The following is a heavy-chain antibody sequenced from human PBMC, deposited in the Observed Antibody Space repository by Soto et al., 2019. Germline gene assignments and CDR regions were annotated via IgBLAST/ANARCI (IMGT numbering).Heavy chain of an antibody. D-gene: IGHD6-19*01. J-gene: IGHJ6*02. Sequence: SETLSLTCTVSGASMTTGSYYWSWIRQLPGKGLEWIGYIYHTGSAYHNPSLRSRLSISVEPSENQFSLKLRSVTAADTAVYYCARKASGWEDHGMDVWGQGTTVTVSS. V-gene: IGHV4-31*03. CDR2: IYHTGSA. CDR3: ARKASGWEDHGMDV. CDR1: GASMTTGSYY.